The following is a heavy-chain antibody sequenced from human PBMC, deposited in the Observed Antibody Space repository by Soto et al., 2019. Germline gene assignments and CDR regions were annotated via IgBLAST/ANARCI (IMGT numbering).Heavy chain of an antibody. CDR2: IKQDGSEK. J-gene: IGHJ4*02. CDR3: ARDSSADCSGGSCDPTYFDY. D-gene: IGHD2-15*01. V-gene: IGHV3-7*01. CDR1: GFTFSSYW. Sequence: GGSLRLSCAASGFTFSSYWMSWVRQAPGKGLEWVANIKQDGSEKYYVDSVKGRFTISRDNAKNSLYLQMNSLRAEDTAVYYCARDSSADCSGGSCDPTYFDYWGQGTLVTVSS.